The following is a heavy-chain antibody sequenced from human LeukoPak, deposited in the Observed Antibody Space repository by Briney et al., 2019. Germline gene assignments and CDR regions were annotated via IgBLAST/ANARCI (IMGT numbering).Heavy chain of an antibody. J-gene: IGHJ4*02. CDR1: GASISSGSNY. V-gene: IGHV4-39*07. D-gene: IGHD2-21*02. CDR2: IYSSGST. Sequence: SETLSLTCSVSGASISSGSNYWGWIRQPPGKTLEWIGSIYSSGSTYYNPSLKSRVIIIIDTPKNHFSLTLSSVTAADTAVYYCARVKECSGDCHPFEYWGQGTLVTVSS. CDR3: ARVKECSGDCHPFEY.